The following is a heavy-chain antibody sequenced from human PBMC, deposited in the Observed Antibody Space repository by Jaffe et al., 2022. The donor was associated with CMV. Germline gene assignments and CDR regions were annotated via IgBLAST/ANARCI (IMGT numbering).Heavy chain of an antibody. J-gene: IGHJ4*02. V-gene: IGHV5-51*01. CDR2: IYPGDSDT. Sequence: EVQLVQSGAEVKKPGESLKISCKGSGYSFTSYWIGWVRQMPGKGLEWMGIIYPGDSDTRYSPSFQGQVTISADKSISTAYLQWSSLKASDTAMYYCARAPSSEVVPAASFDYWGQGTLVTVSS. D-gene: IGHD2-2*01. CDR3: ARAPSSEVVPAASFDY. CDR1: GYSFTSYW.